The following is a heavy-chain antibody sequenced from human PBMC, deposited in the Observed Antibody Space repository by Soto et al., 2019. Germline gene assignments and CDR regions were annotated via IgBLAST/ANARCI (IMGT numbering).Heavy chain of an antibody. CDR3: ARASEHPHSNSDC. V-gene: IGHV3-21*06. D-gene: IGHD2-21*01. CDR2: ISITTNYI. J-gene: IGHJ4*02. CDR1: GFPFTRYS. Sequence: GGSLRLSCAASGFPFTRYSMNLVRQSPGKGLEWVSSISITTNYIYYGDSMKGRFTISRDNAKNSLYLEMNSLRAEDTAVYYCARASEHPHSNSDCWGQGTGVTISS.